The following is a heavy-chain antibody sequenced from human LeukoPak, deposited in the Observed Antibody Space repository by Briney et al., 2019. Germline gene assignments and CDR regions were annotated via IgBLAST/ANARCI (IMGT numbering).Heavy chain of an antibody. CDR1: GFTFDDYA. V-gene: IGHV3-9*03. Sequence: GGSLRLSCAASGFTFDDYAMHWVRQAPGKGLEWVSGISWNSGSIGYADPVQGRFTISRDNTKNILYLQMSSLRAEDMALYYCAKDTGSGSYYKFFYMDVWGKGTTVIVSS. J-gene: IGHJ6*03. CDR2: ISWNSGSI. D-gene: IGHD3-10*01. CDR3: AKDTGSGSYYKFFYMDV.